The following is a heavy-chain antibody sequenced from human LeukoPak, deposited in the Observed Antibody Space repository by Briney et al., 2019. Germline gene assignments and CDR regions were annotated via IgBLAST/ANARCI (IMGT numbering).Heavy chain of an antibody. CDR3: ARDADIVVVPAAIVADAFDI. CDR2: ISSSSSTI. J-gene: IGHJ3*02. CDR1: GFTFSSYS. Sequence: GGSLRLSCAASGFTFSSYSMNWVRQAPGKGLEWVSYISSSSSTIYYADSVKGRFTISRDNAKNSLYLQMNSLRAEDTAVYYCARDADIVVVPAAIVADAFDIWGQGTMVTVSS. D-gene: IGHD2-2*01. V-gene: IGHV3-48*01.